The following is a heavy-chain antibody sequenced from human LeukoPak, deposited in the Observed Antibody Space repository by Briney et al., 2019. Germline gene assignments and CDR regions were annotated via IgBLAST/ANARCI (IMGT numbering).Heavy chain of an antibody. CDR1: GFTFSSYS. CDR3: ARDTLGNYFDY. D-gene: IGHD7-27*01. CDR2: ISSSSSYI. Sequence: PGGSLRLSCAASGFTFSSYSMNWVRQAPGKGLEWVSSISSSSSYIYYADSMKGRFTISRDNAKNSLHLQMNSLRAEDTAVYYCARDTLGNYFDYWGQGTLVTVSS. J-gene: IGHJ4*02. V-gene: IGHV3-21*01.